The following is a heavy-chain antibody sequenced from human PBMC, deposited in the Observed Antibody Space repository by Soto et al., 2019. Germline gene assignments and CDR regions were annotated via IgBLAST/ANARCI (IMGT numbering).Heavy chain of an antibody. CDR2: INPIFGTA. D-gene: IGHD2-15*01. Sequence: ASVKVSCKASGYTFTRYYMHWVRQAPGQGLEWMGRINPIFGTANYAQKFQGRVTITADESTSTAYMELSSLRSEDTAVYYCARAGGSYFVYFDYWGQGTLVTVSS. V-gene: IGHV1-69*13. J-gene: IGHJ4*02. CDR1: GYTFTRYY. CDR3: ARAGGSYFVYFDY.